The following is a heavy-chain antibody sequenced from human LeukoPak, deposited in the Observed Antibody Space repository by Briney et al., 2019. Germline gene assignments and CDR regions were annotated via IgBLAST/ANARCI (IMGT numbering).Heavy chain of an antibody. CDR2: IYHSGST. V-gene: IGHV4-4*02. Sequence: SGTLSITCAVSGGSISSSNWWSWVRQPPGKGLEWIGEIYHSGSTNYNPSLKSRVTISVDKSENQFSLKLSSVTAADTAVYYCASSSYDSSGYYPGLFDYWGQGTLVTVSS. CDR3: ASSSYDSSGYYPGLFDY. D-gene: IGHD3-22*01. CDR1: GGSISSSNW. J-gene: IGHJ4*02.